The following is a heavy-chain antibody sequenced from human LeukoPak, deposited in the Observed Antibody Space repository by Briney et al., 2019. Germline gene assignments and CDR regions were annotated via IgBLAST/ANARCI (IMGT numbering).Heavy chain of an antibody. CDR1: GYTFTSYG. V-gene: IGHV1-69*06. J-gene: IGHJ4*02. D-gene: IGHD6-13*01. CDR2: IIPIFGTA. CDR3: ATYPLGIAAAGTSASFDY. Sequence: GASVKVSCKASGYTFTSYGISWVRQAPGQGLEWMGGIIPIFGTANYAQKFQGRVTITADKSTSTAYMELSSLRSEDTAVYYCATYPLGIAAAGTSASFDYWGQGTLVTVSS.